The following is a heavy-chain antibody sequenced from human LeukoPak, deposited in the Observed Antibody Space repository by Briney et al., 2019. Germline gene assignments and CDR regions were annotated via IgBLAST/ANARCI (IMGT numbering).Heavy chain of an antibody. D-gene: IGHD6-13*01. CDR3: ARGGEYSSRECDY. CDR1: GYTFTGYY. CDR2: INPNSGGT. J-gene: IGHJ4*02. V-gene: IGHV1-2*02. Sequence: ASVKVSSKASGYTFTGYYMHWVRQAPGQGLEWMGWINPNSGGTNYAQKFQGRVTMTRDTSISTAYMELSRLRSDDTAVYYCARGGEYSSRECDYWGQGTLVTVSS.